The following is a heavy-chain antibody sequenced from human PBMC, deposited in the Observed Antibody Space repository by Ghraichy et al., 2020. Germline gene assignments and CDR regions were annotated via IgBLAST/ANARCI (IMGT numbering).Heavy chain of an antibody. V-gene: IGHV1-18*01. Sequence: SVKVSCKASGYTFTSHGLSWVRQAPGQGLEWMGWISAYNGNTRYPQQFQDRVTMTTDTSTSTAYMELRSLRSDDTAVYYCAREPNPTYYDFWSGQPRGFFDYWGQGALVTVSS. CDR1: GYTFTSHG. CDR2: ISAYNGNT. D-gene: IGHD3-3*01. CDR3: AREPNPTYYDFWSGQPRGFFDY. J-gene: IGHJ4*02.